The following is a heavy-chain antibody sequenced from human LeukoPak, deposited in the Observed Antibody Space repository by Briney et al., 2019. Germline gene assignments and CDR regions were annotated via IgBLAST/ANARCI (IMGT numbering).Heavy chain of an antibody. CDR3: ARGRGYKRAFDI. D-gene: IGHD5-24*01. CDR2: MNPNSGNT. CDR1: GYTFTSYD. Sequence: GATVKVSCKASGYTFTSYDINWVRQATGQGLEWMGWMNPNSGNTGYAQKFQGRVTITRNTSISTAYMELSSLRSEDTAVYYCARGRGYKRAFDIWGQGTMVTVSS. V-gene: IGHV1-8*03. J-gene: IGHJ3*02.